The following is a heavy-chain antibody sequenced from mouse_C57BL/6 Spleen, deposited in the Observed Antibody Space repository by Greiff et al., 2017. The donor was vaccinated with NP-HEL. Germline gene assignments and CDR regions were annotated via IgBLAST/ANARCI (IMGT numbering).Heavy chain of an antibody. CDR3: ARALTFYAMDD. Sequence: EVQGVESGGGLVKPGGSLKLSCAASGFTFSSYAMSWVRQTPEKRLEWVATISDGGSYTYYPDNVKGRFTISRDNAKNNLYLQMSHLKSEDTAMYYCARALTFYAMDDWGQGTSVTVSS. J-gene: IGHJ4*01. CDR2: ISDGGSYT. CDR1: GFTFSSYA. V-gene: IGHV5-4*01. D-gene: IGHD4-1*01.